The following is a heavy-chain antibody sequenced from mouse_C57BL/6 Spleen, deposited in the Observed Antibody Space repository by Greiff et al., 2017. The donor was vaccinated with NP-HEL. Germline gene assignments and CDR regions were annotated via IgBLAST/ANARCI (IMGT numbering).Heavy chain of an antibody. V-gene: IGHV5-4*01. CDR3: ARDTSGGFAY. CDR2: ISDGGSYT. CDR1: GFTFSSYA. Sequence: EVHLVESGGGLVKPGGSLKLSCAASGFTFSSYAMSWVRQTPEKRLEWVATISDGGSYTYYPDNVKGRFTISRDNAKNNLYLQMSHLKSEDTAMYYCARDTSGGFAYWGQGTLVTVSA. J-gene: IGHJ3*01. D-gene: IGHD3-2*02.